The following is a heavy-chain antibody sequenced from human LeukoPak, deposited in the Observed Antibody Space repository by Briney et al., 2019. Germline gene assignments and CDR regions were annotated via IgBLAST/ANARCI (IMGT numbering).Heavy chain of an antibody. V-gene: IGHV3-23*01. D-gene: IGHD2-2*01. CDR1: GFTFSSYA. J-gene: IGHJ4*02. CDR2: ISGSGGST. CDR3: AKAGHPPAYCSSCSCYMGS. Sequence: PGGSLRLSCAASGFTFSSYAMTWVRQAPGKGLEWDSSISGSGGSTYHTDSVKGRFIISRDNSKNTMYLQMNSLRAEDTAVYYCAKAGHPPAYCSSCSCYMGSGGQGTLVTVSS.